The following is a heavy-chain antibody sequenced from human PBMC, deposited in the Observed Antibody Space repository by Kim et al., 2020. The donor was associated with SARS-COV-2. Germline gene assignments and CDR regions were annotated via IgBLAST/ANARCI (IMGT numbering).Heavy chain of an antibody. V-gene: IGHV3-74*01. CDR1: GFTLRSYW. J-gene: IGHJ6*02. D-gene: IGHD3-10*02. CDR2: IGGDGIST. Sequence: GGSLRRSCAASGFTLRSYWINWVRQAPGKGLVWVSRIGGDGISTHYADSVKGRFTVSRDNDDNTVYLQMNSLRADDTAVYYCARGMFKTGFDVWGQGTTVTVSS. CDR3: ARGMFKTGFDV.